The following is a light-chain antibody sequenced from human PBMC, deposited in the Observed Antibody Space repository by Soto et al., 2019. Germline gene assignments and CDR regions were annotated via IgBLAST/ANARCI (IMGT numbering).Light chain of an antibody. J-gene: IGKJ1*01. CDR1: QSVSSSY. CDR2: GAS. V-gene: IGKV3-20*01. CDR3: QQYGSSPWT. Sequence: ESVLTQSPGPLALSPGERATLSCRASQSVSSSYLAWYQQKPGQAPRLLIYGASGRATGIPDRFSGSGSGIDFTLTISSLEPEDFAVYYCQQYGSSPWTFGQGTKVEIK.